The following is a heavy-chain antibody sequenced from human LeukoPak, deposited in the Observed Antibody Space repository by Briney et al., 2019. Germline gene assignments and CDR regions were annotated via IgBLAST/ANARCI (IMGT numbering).Heavy chain of an antibody. Sequence: SETLSLTCTVSGDSISSLTYYWGWVRQPPGKGLEWIGSIYYSGSTYYNPSLKSRVTISVDTSKNQFSLKLSSVTAADTAVYYCARGGSHDGFDYWDQGTLVTVSS. V-gene: IGHV4-39*01. CDR1: GDSISSLTYY. CDR2: IYYSGST. CDR3: ARGGSHDGFDY. D-gene: IGHD3-3*01. J-gene: IGHJ4*02.